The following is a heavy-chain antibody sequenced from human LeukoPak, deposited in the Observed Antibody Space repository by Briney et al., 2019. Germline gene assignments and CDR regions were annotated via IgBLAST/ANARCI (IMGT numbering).Heavy chain of an antibody. D-gene: IGHD6-19*01. V-gene: IGHV5-51*01. CDR3: ARHISSGWYNFDY. Sequence: VEALQISCKGSGYISTTYWIGWVRQMPGKGLEWMGIIYPGDSDTRYSPSFQGQVTSSADRSISTAHLQWSSLKASDTAMYYCARHISSGWYNFDYWGQGTLVTVYS. J-gene: IGHJ4*02. CDR2: IYPGDSDT. CDR1: GYISTTYW.